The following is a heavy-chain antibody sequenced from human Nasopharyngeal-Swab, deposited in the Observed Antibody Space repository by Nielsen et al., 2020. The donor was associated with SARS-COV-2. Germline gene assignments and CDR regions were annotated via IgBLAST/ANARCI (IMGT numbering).Heavy chain of an antibody. D-gene: IGHD1-7*01. Sequence: SETLSLTCAVSGGSISSSNWWSWVRQPPGKGLEWIGEIYHSGSTYYNPSLKSRVTISVDRSKNQFSLKLSSVTAADTAVYYCARRERTNWNYGYWGQGTLVTVSS. CDR3: ARRERTNWNYGY. J-gene: IGHJ4*02. V-gene: IGHV4-4*02. CDR2: IYHSGST. CDR1: GGSISSSNW.